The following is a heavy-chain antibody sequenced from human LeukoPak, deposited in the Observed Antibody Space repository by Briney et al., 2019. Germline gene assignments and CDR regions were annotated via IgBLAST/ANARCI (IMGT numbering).Heavy chain of an antibody. CDR3: AKDGRSFIYDSGGYYPYFDY. CDR2: ISYEGSNK. Sequence: GGSLRLSCAASGFTFSSYGMHWVRQAPGKGLEWVAVISYEGSNKYYADSVKGRFTISRDNSKNTLYLQMNSLRAEDTAVYYCAKDGRSFIYDSGGYYPYFDYWGQGTLVTVSS. V-gene: IGHV3-30*18. CDR1: GFTFSSYG. D-gene: IGHD3-22*01. J-gene: IGHJ4*02.